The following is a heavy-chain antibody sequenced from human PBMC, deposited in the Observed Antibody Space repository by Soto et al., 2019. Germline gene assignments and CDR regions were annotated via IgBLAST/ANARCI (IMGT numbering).Heavy chain of an antibody. CDR1: GGSISSSSYY. CDR3: ARPQTGVGLGYYYYYMDV. CDR2: IYYSGST. Sequence: SETLSLTCTVSGGSISSSSYYWGWIRQPPGKGLEWIGSIYYSGSTYYNPSLKSRVTISVDTSKNQFSLKLSSVTAADTAVYYCARPQTGVGLGYYYYYMDVWGKGTTVTVSS. D-gene: IGHD7-27*01. V-gene: IGHV4-39*01. J-gene: IGHJ6*03.